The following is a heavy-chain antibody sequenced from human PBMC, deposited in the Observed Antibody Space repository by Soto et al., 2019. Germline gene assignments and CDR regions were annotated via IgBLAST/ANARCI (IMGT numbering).Heavy chain of an antibody. CDR1: GGSISSGGYY. CDR2: IYYSGST. D-gene: IGHD2-15*01. V-gene: IGHV4-31*03. Sequence: SETLSLTCTVSGGSISSGGYYWSWIRQHPGKGLEWIGYIYYSGSTYYNPSLKSRVTISVDTSKNQFSLKLSSVTAADTAVYYCARGIVVVADTLTTGFDYWGQGTLVTVSS. J-gene: IGHJ4*02. CDR3: ARGIVVVADTLTTGFDY.